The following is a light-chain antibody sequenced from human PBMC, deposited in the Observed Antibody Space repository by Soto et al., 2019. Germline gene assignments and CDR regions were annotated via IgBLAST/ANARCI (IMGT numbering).Light chain of an antibody. CDR2: GAS. CDR1: QSVSSSY. V-gene: IGKV3-20*01. J-gene: IGKJ1*01. Sequence: EIVLTQSPGTLSLSPGERATLSCRASQSVSSSYLAWYQQKPGQAPRLLIYGASSRATGIPGRFSGSGSGTDFTLTISRLEPEDFAVYYCQQYGSSLWTFGQGTKWISN. CDR3: QQYGSSLWT.